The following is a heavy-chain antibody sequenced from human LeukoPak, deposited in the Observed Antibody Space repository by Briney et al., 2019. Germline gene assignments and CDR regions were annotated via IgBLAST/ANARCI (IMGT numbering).Heavy chain of an antibody. V-gene: IGHV4-59*08. J-gene: IGHJ3*02. CDR3: ARLPLSIGERKEDAFDI. Sequence: PSETLSLTCTVSGGSISNYFWSWIRQPPGEGLEWIGDINYSGSTNYNPSLKSRVTMSVDTSKDQFSLKLSSVTAADTAVYYCARLPLSIGERKEDAFDIWGQGTMVTVSS. D-gene: IGHD5/OR15-5a*01. CDR2: INYSGST. CDR1: GGSISNYF.